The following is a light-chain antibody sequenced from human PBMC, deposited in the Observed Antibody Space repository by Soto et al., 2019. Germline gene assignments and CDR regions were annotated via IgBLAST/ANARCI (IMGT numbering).Light chain of an antibody. CDR1: SSDVGGYNY. CDR3: TSYTSSSTRGV. Sequence: QSVLTQPASVSGSPGQWITISCTGTSSDVGGYNYVSWYQQHPGKAPKLMIYDVSSRPSGVSNRFSGSKSGNTASLTISGLQAEDEADYYCTSYTSSSTRGVFGGGTKLTVL. J-gene: IGLJ2*01. V-gene: IGLV2-14*03. CDR2: DVS.